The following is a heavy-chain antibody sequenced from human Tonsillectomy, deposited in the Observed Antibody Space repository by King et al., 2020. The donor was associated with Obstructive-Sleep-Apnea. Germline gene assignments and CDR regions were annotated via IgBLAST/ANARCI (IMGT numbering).Heavy chain of an antibody. CDR2: INPNSGGT. D-gene: IGHD3-3*01. J-gene: IGHJ3*02. V-gene: IGHV1-2*02. CDR3: ARPYYDVLSGYYPGRDAFDI. CDR1: GYTFIDYY. Sequence: QLVQSGAEVKKPGASVKVSCKAFGYTFIDYYMHWVRQAPGQGLEWMGWINPNSGGTNYAQKFQGRVTMTRDTSISTAYMELSRLRSDDTAVYYCARPYYDVLSGYYPGRDAFDIWGQGTMVTVSS.